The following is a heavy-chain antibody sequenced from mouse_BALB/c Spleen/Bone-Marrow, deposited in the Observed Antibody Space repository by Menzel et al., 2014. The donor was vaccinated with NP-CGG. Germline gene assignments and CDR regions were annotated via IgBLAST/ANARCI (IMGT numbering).Heavy chain of an antibody. CDR2: INPTNGGT. Sequence: ESGAELVKPGASVKLSCKASGHTFTRYYMYWVKQRPGQGLEWIGEINPTNGGTNFNEKFKSKATLTVDKSSSTAYMQLSSLTSEDSAVYYCTRSNYGYWYFDVWGAGTTVTVSS. V-gene: IGHV1S81*02. J-gene: IGHJ1*01. D-gene: IGHD1-1*01. CDR3: TRSNYGYWYFDV. CDR1: GHTFTRYY.